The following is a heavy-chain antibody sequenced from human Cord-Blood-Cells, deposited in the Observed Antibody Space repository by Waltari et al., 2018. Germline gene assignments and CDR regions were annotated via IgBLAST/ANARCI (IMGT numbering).Heavy chain of an antibody. CDR1: GYSFTSYW. Sequence: EVQLVQSGAEVKKPGESLKLSCKGSGYSFTSYWNGWVRPMPGKGLVWMGIIYPGDSDTRYSPSFQGQVTISADKSISTAYLQWSSLKASDTAMYYCARHGPTTVTTYAFDIWGQGTMVTVSS. CDR2: IYPGDSDT. J-gene: IGHJ3*02. D-gene: IGHD4-17*01. V-gene: IGHV5-51*01. CDR3: ARHGPTTVTTYAFDI.